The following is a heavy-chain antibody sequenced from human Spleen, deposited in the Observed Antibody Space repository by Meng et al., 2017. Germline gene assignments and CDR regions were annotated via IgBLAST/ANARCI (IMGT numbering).Heavy chain of an antibody. CDR2: IYFDDDK. CDR1: GFSLSTSGVG. Sequence: SGPTLVKPTQTLTLTCTFSGFSLSTSGVGVGWILQPPGKALEWLALIYFDDDKRYIPSLKSRLTITKDTSKNQVVLTMTNMDPVDTATYYCARRCSSGWTFDYWGQGTLVTVSS. D-gene: IGHD6-19*01. J-gene: IGHJ4*01. CDR3: ARRCSSGWTFDY. V-gene: IGHV2-5*02.